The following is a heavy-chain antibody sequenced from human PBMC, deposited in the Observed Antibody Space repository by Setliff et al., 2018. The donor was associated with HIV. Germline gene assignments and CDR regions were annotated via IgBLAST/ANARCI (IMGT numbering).Heavy chain of an antibody. V-gene: IGHV4-39*07. D-gene: IGHD1-1*01. J-gene: IGHJ4*02. CDR2: IYHSGNT. CDR1: GGSISSGSYY. CDR3: ARGLGEMGTKIGNYFDY. Sequence: SETLSLTCTVSGGSISSGSYYWSWIRQPAGKGLEWIGRIYHSGNTYYNPSLKSRVTISVDTSKNQFSLKLGSVTAADTAMYYCARGLGEMGTKIGNYFDYWGQGTLVTVSS.